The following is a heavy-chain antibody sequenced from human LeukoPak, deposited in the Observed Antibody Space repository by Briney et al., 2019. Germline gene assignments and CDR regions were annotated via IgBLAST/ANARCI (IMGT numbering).Heavy chain of an antibody. Sequence: PGGSLRLSCAASGFTFSSYSMNWVRQAPGKGLEWVSSISSSSSYIYYADSVKGQFTISRDNAKNSLYLQMNSLRAEDTAVYYCARVIPGIAAAGPDYWGQGTLVTVSS. J-gene: IGHJ4*02. CDR3: ARVIPGIAAAGPDY. V-gene: IGHV3-21*01. D-gene: IGHD6-13*01. CDR2: ISSSSSYI. CDR1: GFTFSSYS.